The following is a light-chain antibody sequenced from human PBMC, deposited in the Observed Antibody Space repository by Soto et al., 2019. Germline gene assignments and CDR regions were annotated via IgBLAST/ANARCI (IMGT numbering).Light chain of an antibody. J-gene: IGKJ5*01. V-gene: IGKV3-20*01. CDR3: QQYGSSSIT. CDR2: DAA. CDR1: QSVSSSY. Sequence: EIVLTQSPGTLPLSPGERATLSCRASQSVSSSYLAWYQQKPGQAPRLLIYDAASRATGIPDRFTGSGSGTDFTLTISRLEPEDFVVYYCQQYGSSSITFGQGTRLEMK.